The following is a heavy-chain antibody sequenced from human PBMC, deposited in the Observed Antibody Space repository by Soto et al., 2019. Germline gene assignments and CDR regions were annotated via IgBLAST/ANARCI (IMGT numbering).Heavy chain of an antibody. CDR1: GGSISSSSYY. CDR3: ARQNTGANYDFWSGYTDNRFDP. D-gene: IGHD3-3*01. V-gene: IGHV4-39*01. J-gene: IGHJ5*02. CDR2: IYYSGST. Sequence: PSETLSLTCTVSGGSISSSSYYWGWIRQPPGKGLEWIGSIYYSGSTYYNPSLKSRVTISVDTSKNQFSLKLSSVTAADTAVYYCARQNTGANYDFWSGYTDNRFDPWGQGTLVTVSS.